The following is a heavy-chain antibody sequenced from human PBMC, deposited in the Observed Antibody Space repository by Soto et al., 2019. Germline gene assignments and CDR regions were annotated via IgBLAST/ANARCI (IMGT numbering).Heavy chain of an antibody. CDR3: AKDFETAHPGRAFDI. J-gene: IGHJ3*02. Sequence: GGSLRLSCAASGFTFDDYAMHWVRQAPGKGLEWVSGISWNSGSIGYADSVKGRFTISRDNAKNSLYLQMNSLRAEDTALYYCAKDFETAHPGRAFDIWGQGTMVTVSS. CDR1: GFTFDDYA. D-gene: IGHD5-18*01. V-gene: IGHV3-9*01. CDR2: ISWNSGSI.